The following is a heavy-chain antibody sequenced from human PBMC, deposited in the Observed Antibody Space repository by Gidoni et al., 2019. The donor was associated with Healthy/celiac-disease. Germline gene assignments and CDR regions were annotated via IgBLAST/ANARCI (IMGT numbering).Heavy chain of an antibody. V-gene: IGHV3-30*18. Sequence: QVQLVESGGGVVQPGRSLRLSCAASAFTFSSYGMHWVRQAPGKGLEWVAVISYDGSNKYYADSVKGRFTISRDNSKNTLYLQMNSLRAEDTAVYYCAKSEAPYDILTGHDYWGEGTLVTVSS. D-gene: IGHD3-9*01. CDR1: AFTFSSYG. CDR2: ISYDGSNK. J-gene: IGHJ4*02. CDR3: AKSEAPYDILTGHDY.